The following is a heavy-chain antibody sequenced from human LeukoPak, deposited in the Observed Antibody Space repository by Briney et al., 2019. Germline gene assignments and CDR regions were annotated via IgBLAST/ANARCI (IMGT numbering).Heavy chain of an antibody. CDR3: ARDLGGNSGGGNY. CDR1: GFTFSSYS. V-gene: IGHV3-21*01. Sequence: GGSLRLSCAASGFTFSSYSMNWVRQAPGKGLEWVSSISSSSSYIYYADSVKGRFTISRDNAKNSLYLQMNSLRAEDTAVYYCARDLGGNSGGGNYWGQGTLVTVSS. D-gene: IGHD4-23*01. J-gene: IGHJ4*02. CDR2: ISSSSSYI.